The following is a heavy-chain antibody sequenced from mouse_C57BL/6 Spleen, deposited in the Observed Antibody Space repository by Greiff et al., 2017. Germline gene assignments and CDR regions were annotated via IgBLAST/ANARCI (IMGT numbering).Heavy chain of an antibody. D-gene: IGHD4-1*01. CDR1: GYTFTSYW. CDR2: IDPSDSYT. CDR3: ARGPPTGPCAY. V-gene: IGHV1-69*01. Sequence: QVQLQQPGAELVMPGASVKLSCKASGYTFTSYWMHWVKQRPGQGLEWIGEIDPSDSYTNYNKKFKGKSTLTVDKSSITAYMQLSSLTSEDSAVYYCARGPPTGPCAYWGQGTLVTVSA. J-gene: IGHJ3*01.